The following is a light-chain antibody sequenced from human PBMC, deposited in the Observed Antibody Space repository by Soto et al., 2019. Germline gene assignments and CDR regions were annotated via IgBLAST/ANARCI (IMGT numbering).Light chain of an antibody. CDR3: ASYARGSTLVV. CDR1: SNDIGLYNY. CDR2: AVS. J-gene: IGLJ2*01. V-gene: IGLV2-14*01. Sequence: QSVLAQPASVSGSPGQSITISCTGTSNDIGLYNYVSWYQQHPGKAPKLIIYAVSSRPSGISNRFSASKSGNTASLTISGLQAEDEADYYCASYARGSTLVVFGGGTKATVL.